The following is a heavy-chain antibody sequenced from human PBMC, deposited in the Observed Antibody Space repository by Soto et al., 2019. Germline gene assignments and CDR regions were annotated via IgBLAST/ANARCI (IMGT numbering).Heavy chain of an antibody. CDR2: ISYDGSNK. V-gene: IGHV3-30*18. D-gene: IGHD3-22*01. CDR3: AKDSRAGYYCLH. J-gene: IGHJ4*02. Sequence: PGGSLRLSCAASGFTFSSYGMHWVRQAPGKGLEWVAVISYDGSNKYYADSVKGRFTTSRDNSKNTLYLQMNSLRAEDTAVYYCAKDSRAGYYCLHWGQGTLVTVSS. CDR1: GFTFSSYG.